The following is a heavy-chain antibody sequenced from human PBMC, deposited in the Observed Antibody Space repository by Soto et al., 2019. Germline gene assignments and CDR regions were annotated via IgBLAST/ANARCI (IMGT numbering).Heavy chain of an antibody. CDR3: ATEASFYETSSALDV. Sequence: PGGSLRLSCAASGFTFFSSYWLHWVRQAPGKGLVWVSRINSDGSSTTYADSVKGRFTISRDNAKNTLFLQMTSLRVEDTAVYYCATEASFYETSSALDVWGPGTTVTVSS. CDR1: GFTFFSSYW. J-gene: IGHJ6*02. D-gene: IGHD3-22*01. V-gene: IGHV3-74*01. CDR2: INSDGSST.